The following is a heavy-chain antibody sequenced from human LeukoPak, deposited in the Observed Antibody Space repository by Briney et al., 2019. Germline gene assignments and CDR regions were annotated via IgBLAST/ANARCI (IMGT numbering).Heavy chain of an antibody. J-gene: IGHJ4*02. CDR1: GGSIGNSYF. Sequence: SQTLSLTCTVSGGSIGNSYFWGWIRQPPGKGLEWIGSIYYSGSTDYNPSLKSRVTISVDTSKYQFSLKLSSVTAADTAVYYCARHDIGGRAGVLLWGRGTLVTVSS. CDR2: IYYSGST. V-gene: IGHV4-39*01. D-gene: IGHD3-10*01. CDR3: ARHDIGGRAGVLL.